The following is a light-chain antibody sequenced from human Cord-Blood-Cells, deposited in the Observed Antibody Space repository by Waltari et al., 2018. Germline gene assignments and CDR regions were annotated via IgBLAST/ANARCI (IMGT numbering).Light chain of an antibody. CDR2: DVS. J-gene: IGLJ1*01. V-gene: IGLV2-11*02. CDR1: SSDVGGYNY. CDR3: CSYAGSYTLV. Sequence: QSALTQPRSVSGSPGQSVTISCTGTSSDVGGYNYVSWYQQHPGKAPKLLIYDVSKRPSGVPDLFSGDKSGNTASLTISGLQAEDEADYYCCSYAGSYTLVFVTGTKVTVL.